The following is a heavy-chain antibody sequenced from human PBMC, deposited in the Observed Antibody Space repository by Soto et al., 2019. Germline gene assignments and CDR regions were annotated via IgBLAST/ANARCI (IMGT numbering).Heavy chain of an antibody. CDR1: GFTSSSYA. V-gene: IGHV3-30-3*01. CDR2: ISYDGYNK. J-gene: IGHJ4*02. Sequence: QVQLVESGGGVVQPGRSLRLSCAASGFTSSSYAMHWVRQAPGKGLEWVAVISYDGYNKYYADSVKGRFTISRDNSKNTLNLQMNSLRAEDTALYYCARETEAFDYWGQGTLVTVSS. CDR3: ARETEAFDY.